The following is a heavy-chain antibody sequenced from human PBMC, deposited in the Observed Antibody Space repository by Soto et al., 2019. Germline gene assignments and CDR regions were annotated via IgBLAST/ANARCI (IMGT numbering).Heavy chain of an antibody. J-gene: IGHJ4*02. Sequence: SVKVSCKASGGTFSSYAISWVRQAPGQGLEWMGEIIPIFGTANYAQKFQGRVTITADESTSTAYMELSSLRSEDTAVYYCATSSSGYYRLDYWGQGTLVTVSS. CDR1: GGTFSSYA. CDR3: ATSSSGYYRLDY. V-gene: IGHV1-69*13. D-gene: IGHD3-22*01. CDR2: IIPIFGTA.